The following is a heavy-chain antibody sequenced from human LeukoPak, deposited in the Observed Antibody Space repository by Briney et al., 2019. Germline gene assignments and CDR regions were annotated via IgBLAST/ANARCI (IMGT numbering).Heavy chain of an antibody. D-gene: IGHD2-2*02. CDR3: ARAHCSSTSCYIPFDY. Sequence: SETLSLTCTVSGYSISSGYYWGWIRQPPGKGLEWIGSIYHSGSTYYNPSLKSRVTISVDTSKNQFSLKLSSVTAADTAVYYCARAHCSSTSCYIPFDYWGQGTLVTVSS. CDR2: IYHSGST. V-gene: IGHV4-38-2*02. J-gene: IGHJ4*02. CDR1: GYSISSGYY.